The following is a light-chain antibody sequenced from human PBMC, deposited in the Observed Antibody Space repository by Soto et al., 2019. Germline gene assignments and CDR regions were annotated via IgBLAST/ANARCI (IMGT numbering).Light chain of an antibody. CDR1: SSDVGGYNY. CDR3: SSDTISSTLV. V-gene: IGLV2-14*01. CDR2: EVS. Sequence: QSVLTQAASVSGSPGQSITISCTGTSSDVGGYNYVSWYQQHPGRAPKLMIYEVSKRPSGVSNRFSGSKSGNTASLTISGLQAEDEADYYCSSDTISSTLVFGGGTKVTVL. J-gene: IGLJ2*01.